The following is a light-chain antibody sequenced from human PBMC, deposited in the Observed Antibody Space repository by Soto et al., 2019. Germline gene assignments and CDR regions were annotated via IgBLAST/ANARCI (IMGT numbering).Light chain of an antibody. Sequence: DTVMTQSPDSLAVSLGERATIHCKTSQRVFYNFNNKYYLARYQQKPRQPPKLLMYWASTRESGVPDRFSGSGSGTDFTLTISSLEAADVAVYYCQQYFTAPPTFGLGTKLEI. CDR2: WAS. CDR1: QRVFYNFNNKYY. J-gene: IGKJ2*01. CDR3: QQYFTAPPT. V-gene: IGKV4-1*01.